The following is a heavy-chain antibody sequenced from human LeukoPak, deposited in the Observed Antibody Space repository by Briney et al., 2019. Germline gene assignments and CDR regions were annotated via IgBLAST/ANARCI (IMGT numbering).Heavy chain of an antibody. CDR2: ISYDGSNR. J-gene: IGHJ4*02. D-gene: IGHD6-13*01. Sequence: PGTSLRLSCAASGFTFSIYAMHWVRQAPGKGLEWVAAISYDGSNRYYADSVKGRFTISRDNSKNTLYLQMNSLRTEDTAVYYCVRLTAAGRRTDFDYWGQGTLVTVSS. CDR1: GFTFSIYA. V-gene: IGHV3-30*04. CDR3: VRLTAAGRRTDFDY.